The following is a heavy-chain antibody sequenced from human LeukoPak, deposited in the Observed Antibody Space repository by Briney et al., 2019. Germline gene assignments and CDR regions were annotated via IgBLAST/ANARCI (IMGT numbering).Heavy chain of an antibody. D-gene: IGHD6-6*01. J-gene: IGHJ4*02. CDR3: ARTYSSSFIYEFDY. Sequence: SETLSLTCTVSGGSVSSGSYYWRWIRQPPGKGLEWIGYIYYSGSTNYNPSLKSRVTISVDTSKNQFSLKLSSVTAADTAVYYCARTYSSSFIYEFDYWGQGTLVTVSS. V-gene: IGHV4-61*01. CDR2: IYYSGST. CDR1: GGSVSSGSYY.